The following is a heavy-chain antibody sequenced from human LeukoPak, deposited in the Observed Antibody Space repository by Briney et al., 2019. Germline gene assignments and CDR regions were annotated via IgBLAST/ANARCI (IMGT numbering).Heavy chain of an antibody. CDR2: IWHDGSDK. J-gene: IGHJ2*01. Sequence: GRSLRLSCAASGFISSGYGIHWVRQAPGKGLEWVAVIWHDGSDKYYADSVKGRCTISRDNSKNTLYLQMNSLRAEDTAVYYCARGDYYDASGEWYFDLWGRGTLVTVSS. D-gene: IGHD3-22*01. CDR3: ARGDYYDASGEWYFDL. CDR1: GFISSGYG. V-gene: IGHV3-33*01.